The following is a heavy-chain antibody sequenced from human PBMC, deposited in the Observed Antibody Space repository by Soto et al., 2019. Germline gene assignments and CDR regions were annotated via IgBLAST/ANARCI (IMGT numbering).Heavy chain of an antibody. CDR3: ARGGYCSGGSCYHTWTQEYKWFDP. J-gene: IGHJ5*02. CDR1: GFTFTSSA. CDR2: IVVGSGNT. D-gene: IGHD2-15*01. V-gene: IGHV1-58*01. Sequence: SVKVSCKASGFTFTSSAVQWVRQARGQRLEWIGWIVVGSGNTNYAQKFQERVTITRDMSTSTAYMELSSLRSEDTAVYYCARGGYCSGGSCYHTWTQEYKWFDPWDQGTLVTVSS.